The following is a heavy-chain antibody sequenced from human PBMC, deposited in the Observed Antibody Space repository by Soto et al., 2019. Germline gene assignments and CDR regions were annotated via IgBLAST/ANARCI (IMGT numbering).Heavy chain of an antibody. D-gene: IGHD6-13*01. V-gene: IGHV3-33*01. CDR3: ARRQISPPTRGAASARGGMDV. Sequence: QVQLVESGGGVVQPGRSLRLSCAASGFNFNNYGMHWVRQAPGKGLEWVAVIWNDGNGYYYANSVKGRFTISRDNSKKTLYLQMSGLRAEDTAVYYCARRQISPPTRGAASARGGMDVWGQGTTVTVSS. CDR1: GFNFNNYG. CDR2: IWNDGNGY. J-gene: IGHJ6*02.